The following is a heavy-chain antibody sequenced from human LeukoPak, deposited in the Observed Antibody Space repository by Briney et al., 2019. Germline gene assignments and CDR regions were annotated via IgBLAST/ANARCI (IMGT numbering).Heavy chain of an antibody. V-gene: IGHV3-21*01. CDR1: GFTFNTYT. CDR3: AGYLGYSGSYYDY. Sequence: GGSLRLSCAASGFTFNTYTMNWVRQAPGKGLEWVSSITGSGSYIYYADSVRGRFTISRDNANNSVYLQMDSLRAEDTAMYYCAGYLGYSGSYYDYWGQGTLVTVSS. D-gene: IGHD1-26*01. CDR2: ITGSGSYI. J-gene: IGHJ4*02.